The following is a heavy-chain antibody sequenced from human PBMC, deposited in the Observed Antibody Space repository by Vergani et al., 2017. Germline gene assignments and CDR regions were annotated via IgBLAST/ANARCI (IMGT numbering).Heavy chain of an antibody. D-gene: IGHD2-2*02. V-gene: IGHV3-23*01. CDR1: GFTFSSYA. Sequence: EVQLLESGGGLVQPGGSLRLSCAASGFTFSSYAMSWVRQAPGKGLEWVSAISGSGGSTYYADSVKGRFTISRDNSKNTLYLQMNSLRAEDTAVYYCAKDRGGIVCSSTSCYILDFSGDYWGQGTLVTVSS. CDR3: AKDRGGIVCSSTSCYILDFSGDY. CDR2: ISGSGGST. J-gene: IGHJ4*02.